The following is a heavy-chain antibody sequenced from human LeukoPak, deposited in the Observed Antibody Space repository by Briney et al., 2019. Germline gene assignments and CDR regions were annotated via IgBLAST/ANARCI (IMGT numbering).Heavy chain of an antibody. CDR2: ISGSGGST. CDR1: GFTFSSYA. V-gene: IGHV3-23*01. Sequence: GGSLRLSCAASGFTFSSYAMSWVRQAPGKGLEWVSAISGSGGSTYYADSVKGRFTISRDNSKNTLYLQMNSLRAGDTAVYYCAKRIAARLDYYYYMDVWGKGTTVTVSS. CDR3: AKRIAARLDYYYYMDV. J-gene: IGHJ6*03. D-gene: IGHD6-6*01.